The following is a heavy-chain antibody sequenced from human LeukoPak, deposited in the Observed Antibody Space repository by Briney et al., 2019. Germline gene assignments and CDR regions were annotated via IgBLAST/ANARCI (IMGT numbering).Heavy chain of an antibody. CDR1: GFIFDDYA. D-gene: IGHD6-6*01. V-gene: IGHV3-9*01. J-gene: IGHJ4*02. CDR3: AKDRDYSSSGASVDY. CDR2: IRWNSGSI. Sequence: GRSLRLSCAASGFIFDDYAMHWVRQAPGKGLEWVSGIRWNSGSIGYADSVKGRFTISRDNAKNSLYLQMNSLRAEDTALYYCAKDRDYSSSGASVDYWGQGTLVTVSS.